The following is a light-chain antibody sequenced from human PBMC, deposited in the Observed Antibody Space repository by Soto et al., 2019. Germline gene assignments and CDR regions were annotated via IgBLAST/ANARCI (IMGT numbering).Light chain of an antibody. Sequence: EIVMTQSPATLSVSPGERATLSCRVSQSVSSNLAWYQQKPGQAPRLLIYGASTRATGIPARFSGGGSGTEFILTISSLQSEDFAVYYCQQYNKWPPLTFGGGTKVEIK. CDR2: GAS. J-gene: IGKJ4*01. CDR3: QQYNKWPPLT. CDR1: QSVSSN. V-gene: IGKV3-15*01.